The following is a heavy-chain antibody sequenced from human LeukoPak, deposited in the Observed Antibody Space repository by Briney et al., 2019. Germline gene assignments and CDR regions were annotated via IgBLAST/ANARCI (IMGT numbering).Heavy chain of an antibody. V-gene: IGHV3-30*04. D-gene: IGHD5-18*01. CDR3: ARDLSGVTGYTYGRRIDY. CDR2: ISYDGSNK. CDR1: GFTFSSYA. J-gene: IGHJ4*02. Sequence: PGGSLRLSCAASGFTFSSYAMHWVRQAPGKGLEWVAVISYDGSNKYYADSVKGRFTTSRDNSKNTLYLQMNSLRAEDTAVYYCARDLSGVTGYTYGRRIDYWGQGTLVTVSS.